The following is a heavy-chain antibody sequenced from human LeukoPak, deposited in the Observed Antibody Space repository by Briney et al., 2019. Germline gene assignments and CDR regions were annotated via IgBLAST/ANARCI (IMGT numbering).Heavy chain of an antibody. CDR2: IRFTGSYI. D-gene: IGHD4-17*01. CDR1: GFTFSHYS. Sequence: GGSLRLSCVASGFTFSHYSMNWVRQAPGKGLEWVSSIRFTGSYIYYADSVKGRFTISRDDAKNLLSLQMISLRAEDTAVYYCARLGARQMLEYWGQGTLVTVSS. J-gene: IGHJ4*02. V-gene: IGHV3-21*01. CDR3: ARLGARQMLEY.